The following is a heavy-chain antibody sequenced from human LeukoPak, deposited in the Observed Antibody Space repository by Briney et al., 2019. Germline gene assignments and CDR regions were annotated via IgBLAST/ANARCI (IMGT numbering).Heavy chain of an antibody. D-gene: IGHD3-22*01. Sequence: NSSETLSLTCAVYGGSFSGYYWSWIRQPPGKGLEWIGEINHSGSTNYNPSLKSRVTISVDTSKNQYSLKLSSVTAADTAVYYCARGITYDTSGSPTFDIWGQGTMVTVSS. CDR2: INHSGST. CDR3: ARGITYDTSGSPTFDI. V-gene: IGHV4-34*01. CDR1: GGSFSGYY. J-gene: IGHJ3*02.